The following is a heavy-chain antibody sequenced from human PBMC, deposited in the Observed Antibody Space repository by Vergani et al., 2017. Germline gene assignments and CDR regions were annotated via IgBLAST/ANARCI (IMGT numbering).Heavy chain of an antibody. CDR2: INPNSCGT. Sequence: QVQLVQSGAEVKKPGASVKVSCKASGYTFTDYFMHWVRQAPGQGLEWMGWINPNSCGTNDAQKFQGRVTMTRDTSISTAYMELSNPRSDDTAVYYCARVGTSSNRDYFDYWGQGTLVTVSS. CDR1: GYTFTDYF. J-gene: IGHJ4*02. CDR3: ARVGTSSNRDYFDY. V-gene: IGHV1-2*02. D-gene: IGHD2-2*01.